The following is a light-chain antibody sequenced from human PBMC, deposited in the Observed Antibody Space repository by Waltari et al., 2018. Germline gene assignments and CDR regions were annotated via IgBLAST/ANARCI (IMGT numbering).Light chain of an antibody. CDR3: CSYAGSSTYLYV. V-gene: IGLV2-23*02. J-gene: IGLJ1*01. CDR2: EVS. Sequence: QSALTQPASVSGSPGQSITISCTGTSSDVGSYHLVSCYQQHPGNAPKLMIYEVSKRPSGVSNRFSGSKSGNTAFLTISGLQAEDEADYYCCSYAGSSTYLYVFGTGTKVTVL. CDR1: SSDVGSYHL.